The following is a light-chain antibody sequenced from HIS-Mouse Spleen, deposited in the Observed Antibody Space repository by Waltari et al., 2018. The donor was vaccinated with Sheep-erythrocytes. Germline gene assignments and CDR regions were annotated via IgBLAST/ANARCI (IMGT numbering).Light chain of an antibody. V-gene: IGLV2-14*03. CDR2: DVS. J-gene: IGLJ1*01. CDR1: SSDVVGYNY. Sequence: QSALTQPASVSGSPGQSIPISCTGTSSDVVGYNYVSWYQQHPGKAPKLMIYDVSNRPSGVSNRFSGSKSGNTASLTISGLQAEDEADYYCSSYTSSSTLVFGTGTKVTVL. CDR3: SSYTSSSTLV.